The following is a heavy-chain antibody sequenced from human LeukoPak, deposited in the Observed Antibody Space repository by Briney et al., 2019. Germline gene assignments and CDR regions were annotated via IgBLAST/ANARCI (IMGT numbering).Heavy chain of an antibody. J-gene: IGHJ4*02. Sequence: PGGSLTGYCAASGFTFRKYGMSWGRPAPGRGLEWVSGISGSGDRTYDADSVKGRFTISRDNSKNTLYLQMNNLRADDTAVYYCARDPAMYNWGRGTLVTVSS. V-gene: IGHV3-23*01. CDR2: ISGSGDRT. CDR3: ARDPAMYN. D-gene: IGHD5-18*01. CDR1: GFTFRKYG.